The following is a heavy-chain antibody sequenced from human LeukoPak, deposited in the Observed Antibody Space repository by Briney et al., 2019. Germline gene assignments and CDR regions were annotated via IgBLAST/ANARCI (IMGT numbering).Heavy chain of an antibody. V-gene: IGHV4-34*01. J-gene: IGHJ6*04. D-gene: IGHD5-18*01. CDR2: INHSGST. CDR3: ARGGVCGYSYGLYYYYYGMDV. CDR1: GGSFSGYY. Sequence: SETLSLTCAVYGGSFSGYYWSWIRQPPGKGLEWIGEINHSGSTNYNPSLKSRVTISVDTSKNQFSLKLSSVTAADTAVYYCARGGVCGYSYGLYYYYYGMDVWGKGTTVTVSS.